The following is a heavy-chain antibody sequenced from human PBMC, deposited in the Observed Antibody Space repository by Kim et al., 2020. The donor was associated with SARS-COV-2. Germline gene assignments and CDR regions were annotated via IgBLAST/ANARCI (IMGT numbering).Heavy chain of an antibody. CDR3: AKDYYESLPTATAFDI. J-gene: IGHJ3*02. V-gene: IGHV3-23*01. D-gene: IGHD3-22*01. Sequence: DSVNGRFTISRDNSKNTVYLQVNSPRAEDTAVYYCAKDYYESLPTATAFDIWGRGTMVTVSS.